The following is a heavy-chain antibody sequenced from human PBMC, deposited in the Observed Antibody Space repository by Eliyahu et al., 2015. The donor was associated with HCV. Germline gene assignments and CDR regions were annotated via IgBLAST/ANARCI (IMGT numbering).Heavy chain of an antibody. J-gene: IGHJ5*02. CDR3: ARRSGYYYDSSKIVGGFDP. Sequence: QVQLVQSGAEVKKPGASVKVSCKASGYTFTSYGISWVRQAPGQGLEWMGWVSAYNGNTNYAQKLQGRVTMTTDTSTSTAYMELRSLRSDDTAVYYCARRSGYYYDSSKIVGGFDPWGQGTLVTVSS. D-gene: IGHD3-22*01. CDR1: GYTFTSYG. V-gene: IGHV1-18*01. CDR2: VSAYNGNT.